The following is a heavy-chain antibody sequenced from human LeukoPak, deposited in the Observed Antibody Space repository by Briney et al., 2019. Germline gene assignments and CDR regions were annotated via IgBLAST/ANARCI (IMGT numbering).Heavy chain of an antibody. CDR1: GYTFTSYG. J-gene: IGHJ4*02. D-gene: IGHD3-10*01. CDR2: MSAYNGNT. V-gene: IGHV1-18*01. CDR3: ARNNYYYGSGSHDY. Sequence: GASVKVSCKASGYTFTSYGISWVRQAPGQGLESMGWMSAYNGNTNYAQKLQGRVTMTTDTSTSTAYMELRSLRSDDTAVYYCARNNYYYGSGSHDYWGQGTLVTVSS.